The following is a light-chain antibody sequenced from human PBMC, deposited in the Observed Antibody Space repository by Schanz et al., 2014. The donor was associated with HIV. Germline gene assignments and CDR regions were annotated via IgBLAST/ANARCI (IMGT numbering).Light chain of an antibody. CDR1: QSISSW. V-gene: IGKV1-5*03. CDR3: QQYAVSSWT. Sequence: DIQMAQSPSTLSASVGDRVTITCRASQSISSWLAWYQQRPGKAPKLLIYKASSLEPGVPSRFSGSGSGTEFTLTISSLQPDDFATYYCQQYAVSSWTFGLGTRVESK. CDR2: KAS. J-gene: IGKJ1*01.